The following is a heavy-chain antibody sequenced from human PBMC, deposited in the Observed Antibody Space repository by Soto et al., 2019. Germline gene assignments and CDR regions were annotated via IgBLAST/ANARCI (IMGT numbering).Heavy chain of an antibody. J-gene: IGHJ5*02. V-gene: IGHV4-59*01. CDR3: ARDGSGWYNWFDP. D-gene: IGHD6-19*01. CDR2: IYYSGST. Sequence: PSETQSLTSTVSGGNIGSYYWSWIRQPPGKGLEWIGYIYYSGSTNYNPSLKSRVTISVDTSKNQFSLKLSSVTAADTAVYYCARDGSGWYNWFDPWGQGTLVTVS. CDR1: GGNIGSYY.